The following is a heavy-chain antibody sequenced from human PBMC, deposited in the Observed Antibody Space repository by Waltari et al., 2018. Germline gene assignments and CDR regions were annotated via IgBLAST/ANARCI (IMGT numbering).Heavy chain of an antibody. J-gene: IGHJ3*02. CDR1: GGSTGGYY. V-gene: IGHV4-4*09. CDR3: AREIVVGTAGGAFDI. D-gene: IGHD2-21*02. Sequence: VQLQESGPGLVQPSETLSLTCSVPGGSTGGYYWSWIRQPPGKGLEWIGYIYSSGTTNYNPSRKSRVTISLDTSKNQFSLKLSSVTAADTAVYYCAREIVVGTAGGAFDIWGQGTMVTVSS. CDR2: IYSSGTT.